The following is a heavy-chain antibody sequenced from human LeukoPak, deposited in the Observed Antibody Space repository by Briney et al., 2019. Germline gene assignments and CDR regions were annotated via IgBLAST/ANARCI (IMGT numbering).Heavy chain of an antibody. CDR1: GGTFSSYA. CDR2: IIPIFGTA. V-gene: IGHV1-69*13. Sequence: SVKVSCKASGGTFSSYAISWVRQAPGQGLEWMGGIIPIFGTANYAQKFQGRVTITADESTSTAYMELSSLRSEDTAVYYCARAYSSSSLSYYYGMDAWGQGTTVTVSS. D-gene: IGHD6-6*01. J-gene: IGHJ6*02. CDR3: ARAYSSSSLSYYYGMDA.